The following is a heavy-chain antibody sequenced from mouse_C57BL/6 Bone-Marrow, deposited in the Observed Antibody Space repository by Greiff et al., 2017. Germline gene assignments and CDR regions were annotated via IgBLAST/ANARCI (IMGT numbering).Heavy chain of an antibody. CDR2: ISAGGGYT. J-gene: IGHJ4*01. Sequence: EVQLVESGGGLVKPGASLKLSCAASGFTFSSYAMSWVRQTPEKRLEWVATISAGGGYTDYPDNVKGRFTIARDNAKNNLYLQMSHLKSEDTAMYYCASSCFYCAMDYWGQGTTVTVSS. CDR1: GFTFSSYA. D-gene: IGHD1-1*01. CDR3: ASSCFYCAMDY. V-gene: IGHV5-4*01.